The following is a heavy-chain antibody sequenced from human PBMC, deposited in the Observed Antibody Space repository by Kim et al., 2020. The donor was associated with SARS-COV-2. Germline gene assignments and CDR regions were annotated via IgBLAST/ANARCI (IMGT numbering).Heavy chain of an antibody. J-gene: IGHJ4*02. D-gene: IGHD6-19*01. CDR3: ARRTVADSNEY. V-gene: IGHV3-23*01. Sequence: YSADTVRGRFTITRENTKNTLYLQMSSLGAEDTAVYYCARRTVADSNEYWGQGTLVIVST.